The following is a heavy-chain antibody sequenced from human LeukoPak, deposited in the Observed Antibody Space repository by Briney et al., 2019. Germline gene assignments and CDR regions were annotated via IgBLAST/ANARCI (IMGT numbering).Heavy chain of an antibody. CDR2: INFGTNT. J-gene: IGHJ5*02. CDR3: ASSSGYSFGKLFDP. V-gene: IGHV4-39*01. Sequence: SSETLSLTCTVSGGSISSSTYYWSWIRQPPGKGLEWIGNINFGTNTYYNPSLKSRVTISADTSKSQFSLRLNSVTAADTAVYYCASSSGYSFGKLFDPWGQGTLVTVSS. CDR1: GGSISSSTYY. D-gene: IGHD5-18*01.